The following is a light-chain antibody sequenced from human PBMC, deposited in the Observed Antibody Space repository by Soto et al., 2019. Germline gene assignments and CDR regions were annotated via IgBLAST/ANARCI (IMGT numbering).Light chain of an antibody. V-gene: IGLV2-14*01. CDR3: SSFTSSSTQV. Sequence: QSVLTQPASVSGSPGQSITISCTGTSSDVGGYNYVSWYQQYPGRAPKLMIYEVSNRPSGVSNRFSGSKSGNTASLTISGLQAEEEADYYCSSFTSSSTQVLGGGTKVTVL. CDR2: EVS. CDR1: SSDVGGYNY. J-gene: IGLJ3*02.